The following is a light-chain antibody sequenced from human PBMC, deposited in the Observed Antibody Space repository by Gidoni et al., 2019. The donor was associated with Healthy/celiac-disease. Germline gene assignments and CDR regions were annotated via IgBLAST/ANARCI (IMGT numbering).Light chain of an antibody. CDR3: QQSGSSPLT. CDR2: GES. CDR1: QSVSSSY. Sequence: EIVLTQSPGTLSWSPGERATLSCRASQSVSSSYLAWYQQKHGQAPRLLIYGESSRATGIPDRFSGSGSGTDFTLTISRLEPEDFAVYYCQQSGSSPLTFGGGTKVEIK. J-gene: IGKJ4*01. V-gene: IGKV3-20*01.